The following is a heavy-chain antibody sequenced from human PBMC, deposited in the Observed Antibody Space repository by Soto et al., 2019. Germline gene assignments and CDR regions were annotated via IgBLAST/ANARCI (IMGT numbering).Heavy chain of an antibody. CDR3: ARDFGMVRGVMGHGWFDP. CDR1: GGSISSYY. V-gene: IGHV4-59*01. CDR2: IYYSGST. Sequence: SETLSLTCTVSGGSISSYYWSWIRQPPGKGLEWIGYIYYSGSTNYNPSLKSRVTISVDKSKNQFSLKLSSVTAADRAVYYCARDFGMVRGVMGHGWFDPWGQGTLVTVSS. D-gene: IGHD3-10*01. J-gene: IGHJ5*02.